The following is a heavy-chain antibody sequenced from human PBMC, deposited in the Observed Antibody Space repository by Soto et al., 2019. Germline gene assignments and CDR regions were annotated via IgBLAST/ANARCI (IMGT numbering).Heavy chain of an antibody. Sequence: ASVKVSCKASGYTFTSYAMHWVRQAPGQRLEWMGWINAGNGNTKYSQKFQGRVTITRDTSASTAYMELSSLRSEDTAVYYCARELSSSWYLYYFDHWGQGTLVTVSS. CDR3: ARELSSSWYLYYFDH. CDR2: INAGNGNT. D-gene: IGHD6-13*01. CDR1: GYTFTSYA. J-gene: IGHJ4*02. V-gene: IGHV1-3*01.